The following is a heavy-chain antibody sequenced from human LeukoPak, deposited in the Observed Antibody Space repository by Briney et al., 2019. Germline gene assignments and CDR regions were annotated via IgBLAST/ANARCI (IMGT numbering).Heavy chain of an antibody. Sequence: GASVKVSCKASGYTFTGYYMHWVRQAPGQGLEWMGWINPNSGGTNYAQKFQGRVTMTRDTSITTAYMDLYRLTSDDTALYYCARARRTRNIYGDYVFLFDYWGQGTLVTVSS. CDR2: INPNSGGT. V-gene: IGHV1-2*02. CDR1: GYTFTGYY. D-gene: IGHD4-17*01. CDR3: ARARRTRNIYGDYVFLFDY. J-gene: IGHJ4*02.